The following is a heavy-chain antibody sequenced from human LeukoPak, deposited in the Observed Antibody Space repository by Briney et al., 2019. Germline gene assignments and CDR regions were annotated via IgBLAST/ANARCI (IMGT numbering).Heavy chain of an antibody. CDR1: GGTFISYA. Sequence: ASVKVSCKASGGTFISYAISWVRQAPGQGLEWMGGIIPIFGTANYAQKFQGRVTITADESTSTAYMELSSLRSEDTAVYYCARAIGIAAAGASFYFDYWGQGTLVTVSS. CDR2: IIPIFGTA. D-gene: IGHD6-13*01. J-gene: IGHJ4*02. CDR3: ARAIGIAAAGASFYFDY. V-gene: IGHV1-69*13.